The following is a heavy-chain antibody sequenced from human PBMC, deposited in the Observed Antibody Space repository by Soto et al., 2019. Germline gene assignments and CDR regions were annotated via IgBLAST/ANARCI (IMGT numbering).Heavy chain of an antibody. CDR1: GGSISSYY. V-gene: IGHV4-59*08. D-gene: IGHD3-10*01. Sequence: SETLSLTCTVSGGSISSYYWSWIRQPPGKGLEWIGYIYYSGSTNYNPSLKSRVTISVDTSKNQFSLKLSSVTAADTAVYYCARSSYGSGSNYYYYYMDVWGKGTTVTVSS. J-gene: IGHJ6*03. CDR2: IYYSGST. CDR3: ARSSYGSGSNYYYYYMDV.